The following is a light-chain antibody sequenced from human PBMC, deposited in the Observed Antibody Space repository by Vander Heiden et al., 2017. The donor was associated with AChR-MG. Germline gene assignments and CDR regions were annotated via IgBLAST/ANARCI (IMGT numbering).Light chain of an antibody. Sequence: QSVLTQPPSVSGAPGQRVTISCTGSSSNIGAGYDVHWYQQLPGTAPKLLIYGNSNRPSGVPDRFSDSKSGTSASLAITGLQAEDEADYYCQSYDSSLSVSVFGGGTKLTVI. CDR3: QSYDSSLSVSV. CDR1: SSNIGAGYD. V-gene: IGLV1-40*01. CDR2: GNS. J-gene: IGLJ3*02.